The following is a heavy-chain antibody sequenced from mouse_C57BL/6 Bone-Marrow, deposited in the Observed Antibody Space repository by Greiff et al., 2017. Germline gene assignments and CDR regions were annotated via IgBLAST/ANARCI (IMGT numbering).Heavy chain of an antibody. J-gene: IGHJ2*01. CDR2: INPSTGGT. CDR1: GYSFTGYY. V-gene: IGHV1-42*01. CDR3: AREYDDDGGY. D-gene: IGHD2-4*01. Sequence: VQLQQSGPELVKPGASVKISCKASGYSFTGYYMNWVKQSPEKSLEWIGEINPSTGGTTYNQKFKAKATLTVDKSSSTAYMQLKSLTSEDSAVYYCAREYDDDGGYWGQGTTLTVSS.